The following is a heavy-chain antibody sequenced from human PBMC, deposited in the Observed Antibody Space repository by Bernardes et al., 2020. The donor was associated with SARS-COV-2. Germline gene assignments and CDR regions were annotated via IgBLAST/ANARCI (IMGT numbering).Heavy chain of an antibody. J-gene: IGHJ3*02. CDR2: TYYRSKWYN. D-gene: IGHD6-25*01. CDR3: AREAADAFDI. CDR1: WDGFSTNSAA. Sequence: QTPSLTFAISWDGFSTNSAAWNLLRQSPSRGLEWLGRTYYRSKWYNDYAVSVKSRMTINPDTSKNQFSLHLNSVTPEDTAVYYCAREAADAFDIWAKGQWSPSLQ. V-gene: IGHV6-1*01.